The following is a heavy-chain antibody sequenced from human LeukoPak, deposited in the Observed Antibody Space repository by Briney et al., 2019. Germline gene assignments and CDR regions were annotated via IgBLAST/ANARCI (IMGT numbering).Heavy chain of an antibody. CDR1: GGSVSSGSYY. Sequence: SETLSLTCTVSGGSVSSGSYYWSWIRQPAGKGLEWSGRIYTSGSTNYNPSLKSRVTISVDTSKNQFSLKLSSVTAADTAVYYCARDSSDGGTSSYRQSDYWGQGTLVTVSS. V-gene: IGHV4-61*02. CDR2: IYTSGST. J-gene: IGHJ4*02. D-gene: IGHD3-16*02. CDR3: ARDSSDGGTSSYRQSDY.